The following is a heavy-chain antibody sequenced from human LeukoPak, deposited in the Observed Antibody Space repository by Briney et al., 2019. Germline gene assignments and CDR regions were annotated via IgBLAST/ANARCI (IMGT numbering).Heavy chain of an antibody. CDR1: GFTFSSYG. CDR2: ISGSGGST. D-gene: IGHD6-13*01. CDR3: AKDWAIAAAGGGDYFDY. J-gene: IGHJ4*02. V-gene: IGHV3-23*01. Sequence: GGSLRLSCAASGFTFSSYGMSWVRQAPGKGLEWVSAISGSGGSTYYADSVKGRLTISRDNSKNTLYPQMNSLRAEDTAVYYCAKDWAIAAAGGGDYFDYWGQGTLVTVSS.